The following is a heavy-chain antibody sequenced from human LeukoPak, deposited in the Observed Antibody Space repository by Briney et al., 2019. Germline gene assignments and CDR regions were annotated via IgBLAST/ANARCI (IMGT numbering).Heavy chain of an antibody. CDR1: GFTVSGTH. CDR3: AKDEVTSGGGLAS. CDR2: MYTGGTT. D-gene: IGHD2-21*02. Sequence: GGSLRLSCAASGFTVSGTHMSWVRQAPGKGLEWVSAMYTGGTTYYADSVKGRFTISRDNSKNTLYLHMNSLRAEDTAVYYCAKDEVTSGGGLASWGQGTLVNLSS. J-gene: IGHJ4*02. V-gene: IGHV3-53*01.